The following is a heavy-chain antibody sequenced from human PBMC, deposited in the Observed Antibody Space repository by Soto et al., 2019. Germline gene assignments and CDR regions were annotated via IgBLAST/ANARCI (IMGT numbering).Heavy chain of an antibody. CDR1: GGSINRDGDY. J-gene: IGHJ4*02. CDR2: IFYSGST. CDR3: ARLLHHGPHDY. V-gene: IGHV4-31*03. Sequence: SETLSLTCTVSGGSINRDGDYWSWIRQHPGKGLEWIGYIFYSGSTNYNPSLKSRVSISVDTSKNQFSLKLTSVTAADTAVYFCARLLHHGPHDYCGQGTLVTVYS.